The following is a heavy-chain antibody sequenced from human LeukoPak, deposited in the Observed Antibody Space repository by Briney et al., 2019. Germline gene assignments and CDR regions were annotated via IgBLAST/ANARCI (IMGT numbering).Heavy chain of an antibody. CDR3: ARGYDNAGGSSYYALDV. D-gene: IGHD3-16*01. V-gene: IGHV4-59*01. Sequence: GSLRLSCAASGFTFSDYYMSWIRQTPGKGLEWIGYLHNSGISNYNPSLKSRVTISLDASKEQLSLNLTSVTVADTAMYYCARGYDNAGGSSYYALDVWGPGTPVTVSS. CDR2: LHNSGIS. CDR1: GFTFSDYY. J-gene: IGHJ6*02.